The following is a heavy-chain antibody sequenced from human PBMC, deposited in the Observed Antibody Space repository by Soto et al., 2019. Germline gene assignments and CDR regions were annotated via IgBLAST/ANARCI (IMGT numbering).Heavy chain of an antibody. Sequence: QEQLVESGGDVVQPGRSLTLSCAASGFTFSANAMHWVRQAPGKGLEWVAVIAYDGTIKIYRDSVKGRFTISRDDSKSTLYLQMNSLRPEDTAVYYCARDKSKGAPDYLESWGQGTLVTVSS. V-gene: IGHV3-30-3*01. CDR3: ARDKSKGAPDYLES. J-gene: IGHJ4*02. CDR2: IAYDGTIK. CDR1: GFTFSANA. D-gene: IGHD1-26*01.